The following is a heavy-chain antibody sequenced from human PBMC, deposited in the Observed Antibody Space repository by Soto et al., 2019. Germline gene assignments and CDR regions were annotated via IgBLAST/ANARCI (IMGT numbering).Heavy chain of an antibody. CDR1: GGSISSGGYY. D-gene: IGHD3-3*01. Sequence: PSETLSLTCTVSGGSISSGGYYWSWIRQHPGKGLEWIGYIYYSGSTYYNPSLKSRVTISVDTSKNQFSLKLSSVTAADTAVYYCASSERGFLEWFAWFDPWGQGTLVTVSS. J-gene: IGHJ5*02. V-gene: IGHV4-31*03. CDR3: ASSERGFLEWFAWFDP. CDR2: IYYSGST.